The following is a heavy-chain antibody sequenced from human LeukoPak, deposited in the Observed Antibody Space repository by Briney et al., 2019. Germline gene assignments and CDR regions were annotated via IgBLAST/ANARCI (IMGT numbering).Heavy chain of an antibody. V-gene: IGHV4-39*01. D-gene: IGHD6-6*01. Sequence: SETLSLTCTVSGDSISSSSYYWGWIRQRPGKGLEWIGNIYYSGSTYSNPSLKSRVTISVDMSKNQFSLKLSSVTAADTAVYYCARHSASYYFDYWGQGTLVTVSS. CDR1: GDSISSSSYY. J-gene: IGHJ4*02. CDR2: IYYSGST. CDR3: ARHSASYYFDY.